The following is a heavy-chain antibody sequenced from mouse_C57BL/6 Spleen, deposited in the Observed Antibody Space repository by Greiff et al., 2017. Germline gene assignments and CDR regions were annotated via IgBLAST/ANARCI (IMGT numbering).Heavy chain of an antibody. CDR1: GYTFTSYW. Sequence: QVQLQQPGTELVKPGASVKLSCKASGYTFTSYWMHWVKQRPGQGLEWIGNINPSNGGTSYNEKFKSKATLTVDKSSSTAYMQLSSLTSEDSAVYYCARERLDGYYPPDYWGQGTSVTVSS. J-gene: IGHJ4*01. V-gene: IGHV1-53*01. CDR2: INPSNGGT. CDR3: ARERLDGYYPPDY. D-gene: IGHD2-3*01.